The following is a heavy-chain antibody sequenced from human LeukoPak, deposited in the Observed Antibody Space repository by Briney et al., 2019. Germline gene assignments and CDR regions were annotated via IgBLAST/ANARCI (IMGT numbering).Heavy chain of an antibody. V-gene: IGHV5-51*01. D-gene: IGHD3-16*01. CDR2: IYIGDSDP. CDR1: GYDFSTSW. CDR3: AKVKSFGYWFFDL. J-gene: IGHJ2*01. Sequence: GESLQISCQGSGYDFSTSWIAWVRQAPGKGLEWVGSIYIGDSDPRYSPSFQGHVTMSADKSVNTASLQWNSLQGSDTGVYFCAKVKSFGYWFFDLWGRGTLVAVSS.